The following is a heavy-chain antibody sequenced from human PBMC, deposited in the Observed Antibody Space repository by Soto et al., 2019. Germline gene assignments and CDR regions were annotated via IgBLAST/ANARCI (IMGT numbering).Heavy chain of an antibody. CDR1: GFTFSSYA. D-gene: IGHD4-17*01. Sequence: EVQLLESGGGLVQPGGSLRLSCAASGFTFSSYAMSWVRQAPGEGLGWVSAISGSGGSTYYADSVKGRFTISRDNSKNTLYLQMNSLRAVDTAVYYCAKRGADYAMPRRYSPVDYWGQGTLVTVSS. CDR3: AKRGADYAMPRRYSPVDY. V-gene: IGHV3-23*01. J-gene: IGHJ4*02. CDR2: ISGSGGST.